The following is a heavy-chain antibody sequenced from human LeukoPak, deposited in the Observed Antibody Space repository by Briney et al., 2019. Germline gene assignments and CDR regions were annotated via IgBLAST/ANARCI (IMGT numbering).Heavy chain of an antibody. D-gene: IGHD1-1*01. J-gene: IGHJ5*02. V-gene: IGHV4-31*03. CDR1: GGSISSGGYY. CDR3: ARDRTGNNWFDP. Sequence: SGTLSLTCTVSGGSISSGGYYWSWIRQHPGKGLEWIGYIYYSGSTYYNPSLKSRVTISVDTSKNQFSLKLSSVTAADTAVYYCARDRTGNNWFDPWGQGTLVTVSS. CDR2: IYYSGST.